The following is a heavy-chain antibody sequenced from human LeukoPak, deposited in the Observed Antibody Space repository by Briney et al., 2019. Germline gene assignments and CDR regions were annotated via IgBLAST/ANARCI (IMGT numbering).Heavy chain of an antibody. CDR1: GFSLSSNY. J-gene: IGHJ4*02. CDR2: LNNDGSST. CDR3: ASSQSGYFVQ. D-gene: IGHD3-9*01. Sequence: GGSLRLSCAASGFSLSSNYMNWVRQAPGKGLVWVSRLNNDGSSTNYADSVKGRFTISRDNAKNTLYLQMNSLRAENTAGYFCASSQSGYFVQWGEGTLVTVSS. V-gene: IGHV3-74*01.